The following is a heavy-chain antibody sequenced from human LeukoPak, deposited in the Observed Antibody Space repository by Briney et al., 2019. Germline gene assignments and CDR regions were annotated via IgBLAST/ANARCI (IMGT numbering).Heavy chain of an antibody. CDR1: GFIFDDYA. D-gene: IGHD6-13*01. V-gene: IGHV3-9*01. Sequence: PGGSLRLSCAASGFIFDDYAMHWVRQAPGKGLEWVSGISWNSGSIGYADSVKGRFTISRDNAKNSLYLQMNSLRAEDTALYYCAKSAAGTAPPIDYWGQGTLVTVSS. J-gene: IGHJ4*02. CDR2: ISWNSGSI. CDR3: AKSAAGTAPPIDY.